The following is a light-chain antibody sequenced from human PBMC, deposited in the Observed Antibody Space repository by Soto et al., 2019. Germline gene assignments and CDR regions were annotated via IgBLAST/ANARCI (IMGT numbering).Light chain of an antibody. J-gene: IGKJ1*01. CDR1: QGISTS. V-gene: IGKV1-39*01. CDR2: AAS. CDR3: QQSYSTTWT. Sequence: DIRMTQSASSLSSSLGDIVTITFLASQGISTSLNWYQQKPGKAPKLLIYAASSLQSGVPSRFSGSGSETDFTLTISSLQPEDFATYSCQQSYSTTWTFGQGTKVDIK.